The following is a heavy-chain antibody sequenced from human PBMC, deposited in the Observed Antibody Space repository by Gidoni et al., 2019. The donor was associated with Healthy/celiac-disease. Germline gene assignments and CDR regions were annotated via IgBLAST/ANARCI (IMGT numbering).Heavy chain of an antibody. Sequence: EVQLVESGGGLVQPGGSLRLYCAASGFTASSNYMSWVRQAPGKGLEWVSVIYRGGSKDYADSVKCRFTISRDNSKNTLYLQMNSLRAEDTAVYYCARDGGNYGYYYYGMDVWGQGTTVTVSS. CDR3: ARDGGNYGYYYYGMDV. CDR2: IYRGGSK. D-gene: IGHD4-4*01. CDR1: GFTASSNY. V-gene: IGHV3-66*02. J-gene: IGHJ6*02.